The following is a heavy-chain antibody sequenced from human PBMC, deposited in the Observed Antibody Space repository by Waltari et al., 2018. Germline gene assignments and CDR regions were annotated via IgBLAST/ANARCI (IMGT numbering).Heavy chain of an antibody. Sequence: QVQLQESGPGLVKPSETLSLTCTVSGGSISSYYWSWIRQPPGKGLEWIGYIYYSGSTNYNPSLKSRVTISVDTSKNQFSLKLSSVTAADTAVYYCARSHYSNYPFDYWGQGTLVTVSS. D-gene: IGHD4-4*01. CDR1: GGSISSYY. CDR3: ARSHYSNYPFDY. CDR2: IYYSGST. J-gene: IGHJ4*02. V-gene: IGHV4-59*01.